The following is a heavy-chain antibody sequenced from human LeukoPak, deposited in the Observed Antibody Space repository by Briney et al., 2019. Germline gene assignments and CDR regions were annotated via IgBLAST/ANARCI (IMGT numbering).Heavy chain of an antibody. CDR3: AKVGGYSYGPNDY. Sequence: PGGSLRLSCAASGFTFSSYAMSWVRQAPGKGLEWVSAVSGSGGSTYYADSVKGRFTISRDNSKNTPYLQMNSLRAEDTAVYYCAKVGGYSYGPNDYWGQGTLVTVSS. D-gene: IGHD5-18*01. CDR1: GFTFSSYA. V-gene: IGHV3-23*01. J-gene: IGHJ4*02. CDR2: VSGSGGST.